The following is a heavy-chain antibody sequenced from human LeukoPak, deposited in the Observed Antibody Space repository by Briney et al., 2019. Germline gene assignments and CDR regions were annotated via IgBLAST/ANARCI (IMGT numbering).Heavy chain of an antibody. J-gene: IGHJ5*02. V-gene: IGHV4-59*01. CDR1: GGSISSYY. D-gene: IGHD3-22*01. CDR3: ARDTVRNYYDSSRPVGWFDP. CDR2: IYYSGNI. Sequence: PSETLSLTCTVSGGSISSYYWSWIRQPPGKGLEWIGYIYYSGNINYTPSLKSRVTISLDTSKNQFSLKLTSVTAADTAVYYCARDTVRNYYDSSRPVGWFDPWGQGTLVTVSS.